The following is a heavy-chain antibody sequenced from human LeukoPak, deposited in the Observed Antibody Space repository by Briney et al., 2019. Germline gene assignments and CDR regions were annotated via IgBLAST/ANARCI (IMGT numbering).Heavy chain of an antibody. CDR1: SDSISGYY. CDR2: IYYSGST. J-gene: IGHJ4*02. V-gene: IGHV4-59*01. Sequence: SETLSLTCAVSSDSISGYYWSWIRQPPGKGLEWIGYIYYSGSTKHNPSLKSRVTISVDTSKNQFSLRLSSVTAADTAMYYCAREKYGGSNDYWGQGTLVTVSS. CDR3: AREKYGGSNDY. D-gene: IGHD1-26*01.